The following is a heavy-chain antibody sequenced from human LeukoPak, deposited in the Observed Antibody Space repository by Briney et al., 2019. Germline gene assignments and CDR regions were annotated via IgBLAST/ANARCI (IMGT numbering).Heavy chain of an antibody. CDR2: ISGSGGST. CDR3: AKDRKQWLLKYYFDY. Sequence: GGSLRLSWAASGLTFSSYAMSWVRQAPGKGLEWVSAISGSGGSTYYADSVKGRFTISRDNSKNTLYLQMNSLRAEDTAVYYCAKDRKQWLLKYYFDYWGQGTLVTVSS. J-gene: IGHJ4*02. D-gene: IGHD6-19*01. CDR1: GLTFSSYA. V-gene: IGHV3-23*01.